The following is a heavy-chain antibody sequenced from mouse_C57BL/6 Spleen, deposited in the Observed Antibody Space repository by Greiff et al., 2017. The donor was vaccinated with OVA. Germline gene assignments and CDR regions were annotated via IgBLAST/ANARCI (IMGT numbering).Heavy chain of an antibody. Sequence: VQLQQSGPELVKPGASVKLSCKASGYTFTSYDINWVKQRPGQGLEWIGWIYPRDGSTKYNEKFKGKATLTVDTSSSTAYMELHSLTSEDSAVYFCARYPYDYEGYWYFDVWGTGTTVTVSS. CDR2: IYPRDGST. CDR3: ARYPYDYEGYWYFDV. V-gene: IGHV1-85*01. CDR1: GYTFTSYD. J-gene: IGHJ1*03. D-gene: IGHD2-4*01.